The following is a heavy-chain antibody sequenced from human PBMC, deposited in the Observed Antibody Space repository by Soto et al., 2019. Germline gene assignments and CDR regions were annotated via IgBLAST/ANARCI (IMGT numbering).Heavy chain of an antibody. D-gene: IGHD3-22*01. CDR2: IIPIFGTA. V-gene: IGHV1-69*13. CDR1: GGTFSSYA. CDR3: ARDWSYYYDSSGSFYYYGMDV. Sequence: SVKVSCKASGGTFSSYAISWVRQAPGQGLEWMGGIIPIFGTANYAQKFQGRVTITADESTSTAYMELSSLRSEDTAVYYCARDWSYYYDSSGSFYYYGMDVWGQGTTVTVSS. J-gene: IGHJ6*02.